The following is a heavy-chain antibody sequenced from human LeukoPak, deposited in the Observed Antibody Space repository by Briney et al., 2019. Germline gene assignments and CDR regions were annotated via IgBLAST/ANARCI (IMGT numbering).Heavy chain of an antibody. D-gene: IGHD2-2*01. V-gene: IGHV1-8*01. CDR1: GYTFTSYD. Sequence: ASVKVSFKASGYTFTSYDINWVRQATGQGLEWMGWMNPNSGNTGYAQKFQGRVTMTRNTSISTAYMELSSLRSEDTAVYYCARGTIVVPALHYWGQGTLVTVSS. CDR2: MNPNSGNT. J-gene: IGHJ4*02. CDR3: ARGTIVVPALHY.